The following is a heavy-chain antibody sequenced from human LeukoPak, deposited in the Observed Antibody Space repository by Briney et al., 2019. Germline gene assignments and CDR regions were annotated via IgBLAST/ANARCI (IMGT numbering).Heavy chain of an antibody. V-gene: IGHV3-23*01. CDR3: VKDRPCETCMPMDA. J-gene: IGHJ6*02. CDR1: GFRFTDYS. Sequence: GGSLRLPCAASGFRFTDYSMSWVRQAPGKGLEWVAGLGRSGEYKYYADSVKGRFTISRDNSKDTVSLQMNSLRAEDSAIYFCVKDRPCETCMPMDAWGQGTTVTVSS. D-gene: IGHD2-2*01. CDR2: LGRSGEYK.